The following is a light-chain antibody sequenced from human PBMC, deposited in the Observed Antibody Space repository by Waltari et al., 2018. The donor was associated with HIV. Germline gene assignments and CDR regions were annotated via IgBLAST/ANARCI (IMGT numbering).Light chain of an antibody. Sequence: QSALTQPPSVSGSPGQSVTISCTGTTSDVGAYDRISWYHQPPGTAPKLIIYEVISRPSGVPDRFSGSKSGNTASLTISGLQAEDEGDYYCSSYTSSNIYVFGTATTVTVL. J-gene: IGLJ1*01. CDR1: TSDVGAYDR. V-gene: IGLV2-18*02. CDR2: EVI. CDR3: SSYTSSNIYV.